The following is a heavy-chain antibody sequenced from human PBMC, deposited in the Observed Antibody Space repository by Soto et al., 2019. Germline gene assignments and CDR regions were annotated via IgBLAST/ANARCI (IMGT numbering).Heavy chain of an antibody. V-gene: IGHV1-69*01. CDR1: GGTFSSYA. CDR2: IIPIFGTA. J-gene: IGHJ4*02. Sequence: QVQLVQSGAEVKKPGSSVKVSCKASGGTFSSYAISWVRQAPGQGLEWMGGIIPIFGTANYAQKFQGRVTITADESTSTAYMELSSLRSEDTAVYYCAREGGYYYYVWGSYPLDYWGQGTLVTVSS. CDR3: AREGGYYYYVWGSYPLDY. D-gene: IGHD3-16*02.